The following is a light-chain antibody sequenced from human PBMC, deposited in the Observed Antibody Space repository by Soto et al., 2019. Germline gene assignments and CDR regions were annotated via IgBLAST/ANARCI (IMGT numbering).Light chain of an antibody. CDR2: RAS. CDR3: HRHETYPLA. Sequence: TQMTQSPSTLSASVGDSVSITCRASRDIGTWLAWFQQKPGRAPNLLIYRASTLARGVPSRFSGSGSGTEFTLTISSLQHDDFATYYCHRHETYPLAFDGGTKVVI. J-gene: IGKJ4*01. V-gene: IGKV1-5*03. CDR1: RDIGTW.